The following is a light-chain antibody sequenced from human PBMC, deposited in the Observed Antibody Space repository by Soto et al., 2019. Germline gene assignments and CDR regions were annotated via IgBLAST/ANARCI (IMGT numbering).Light chain of an antibody. V-gene: IGKV3-20*01. J-gene: IGKJ5*01. CDR1: QSVRNSY. CDR2: GAS. Sequence: EIVMTQSPGTLSLSPGERATLSCRAIQSVRNSYLAWYQQKPGQAPRLLMSGASSRSTGIPDRLSGNGSGTDFTLTISRLEPEDFAVYYCQQYGNSPQITFGQGTRLEIK. CDR3: QQYGNSPQIT.